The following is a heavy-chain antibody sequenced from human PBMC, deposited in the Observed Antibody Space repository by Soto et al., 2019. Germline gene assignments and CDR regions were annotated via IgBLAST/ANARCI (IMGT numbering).Heavy chain of an antibody. V-gene: IGHV3-21*01. D-gene: IGHD6-13*01. J-gene: IGHJ6*02. CDR3: ARDPSAAGFNYYYYYGMDV. Sequence: GGSLRLSCAASGFTFSSYSMNWVRQAPGKGLEWVSSISSSSSYIYYADSVKGRFTISRDNAKNSLYLQMNSLRDEDTAVYYCARDPSAAGFNYYYYYGMDVWGQGTTVTVSS. CDR1: GFTFSSYS. CDR2: ISSSSSYI.